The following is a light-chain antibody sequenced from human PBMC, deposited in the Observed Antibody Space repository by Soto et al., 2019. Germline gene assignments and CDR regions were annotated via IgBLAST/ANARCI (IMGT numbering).Light chain of an antibody. CDR2: DVN. Sequence: QSVLTQPRSVSGSPGQSVTISCTGTSSDVGGYNYVSWYQQHPGKAPKLMIYDVNKRPSGVPDRFSGSKSGNTASPTISGLQAEDEADYYCCSYAGSYTWVFGGGTKLTVL. CDR1: SSDVGGYNY. V-gene: IGLV2-11*01. J-gene: IGLJ3*02. CDR3: CSYAGSYTWV.